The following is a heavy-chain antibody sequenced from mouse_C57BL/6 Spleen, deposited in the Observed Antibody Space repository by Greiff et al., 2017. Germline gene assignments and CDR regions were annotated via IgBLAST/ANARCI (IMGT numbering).Heavy chain of an antibody. J-gene: IGHJ3*01. V-gene: IGHV1-81*01. CDR3: ARGFITTVVATKAWFAY. Sequence: VQLQQSGAELARPGASVKLSCKASGYTFTSYGISWVKQRTGQGLEWIGEIYPRSGNTYYNEKFKGKATLTADKSSSTAYMELRSLTSEDSAVYFCARGFITTVVATKAWFAYWGQGTLVTVSA. CDR2: IYPRSGNT. D-gene: IGHD1-1*01. CDR1: GYTFTSYG.